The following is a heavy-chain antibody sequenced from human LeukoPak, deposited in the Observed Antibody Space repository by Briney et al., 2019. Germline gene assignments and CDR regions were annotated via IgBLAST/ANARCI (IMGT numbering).Heavy chain of an antibody. CDR1: GGSISSYY. CDR2: IYYSGST. Sequence: PSETLSLTCTVSGGSISSYYWSWIRQPPGKGLEWIGYIYYSGSTNYNPSLKSRVTISVDTSKNQFSLKLSSVTAADTAVYYCARPALYGDYVDYWGQGTLVTVSS. J-gene: IGHJ4*02. D-gene: IGHD4-17*01. V-gene: IGHV4-59*08. CDR3: ARPALYGDYVDY.